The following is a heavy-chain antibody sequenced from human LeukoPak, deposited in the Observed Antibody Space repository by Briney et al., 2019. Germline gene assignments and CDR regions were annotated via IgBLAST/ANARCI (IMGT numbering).Heavy chain of an antibody. CDR1: GFTFSTYW. CDR2: INRDGSST. D-gene: IGHD3-9*01. V-gene: IGHV3-74*01. J-gene: IGHJ3*02. Sequence: GGSLRLSCAASGFTFSTYWMHWVRQAPGKGLVWVSRINRDGSSTSYADSVKGRFTISRDDAKNTLYLQMNSLRAEDTAVYYCARDRETYYDILTGYYTLGDAFDIWGQGTMVTVSS. CDR3: ARDRETYYDILTGYYTLGDAFDI.